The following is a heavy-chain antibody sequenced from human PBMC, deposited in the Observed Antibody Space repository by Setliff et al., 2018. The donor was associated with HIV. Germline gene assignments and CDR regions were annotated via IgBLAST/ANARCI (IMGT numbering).Heavy chain of an antibody. V-gene: IGHV3-33*06. CDR2: IWFDGSNE. Sequence: GGSLRLSCVASGFTFNNFDMHWVRQAPGRGLDWVAVIWFDGSNEDYTDSVKGRFTVSRDNSKNTVFLQMNSLRAEDTALYYCAKLMYAELWPLDIDHWGQGTLVTVS. CDR3: AKLMYAELWPLDIDH. J-gene: IGHJ4*02. D-gene: IGHD1-1*01. CDR1: GFTFNNFD.